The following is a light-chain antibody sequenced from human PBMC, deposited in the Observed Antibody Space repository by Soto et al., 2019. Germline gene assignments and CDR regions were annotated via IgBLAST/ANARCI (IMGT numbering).Light chain of an antibody. CDR3: SSYVGTNSHV. J-gene: IGLJ1*01. Sequence: QSVLAQPPSASGSPGQSVTISCTGTSSDVGGYNYVSWYQHHPGKAPKLIIYEAYKRPSGVPDRFSGSKSGNTAALTVSGLQAEDEADYYRSSYVGTNSHVFGTGTKLTV. CDR1: SSDVGGYNY. CDR2: EAY. V-gene: IGLV2-8*01.